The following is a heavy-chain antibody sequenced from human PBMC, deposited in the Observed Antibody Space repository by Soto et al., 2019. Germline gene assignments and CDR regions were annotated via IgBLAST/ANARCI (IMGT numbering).Heavy chain of an antibody. CDR1: GGTFSSYA. V-gene: IGHV1-69*13. D-gene: IGHD2-8*01. CDR2: IIPIFGTA. J-gene: IGHJ4*02. Sequence: SVKVSCKASGGTFSSYAISWVRQAPGQGLEWMGGIIPIFGTANYAQKFQGRVTITADESTSTAYMELSSLRSEDTAVYYCASGPVFKGYCTNDVCYLFDYWGQRTLVTVSS. CDR3: ASGPVFKGYCTNDVCYLFDY.